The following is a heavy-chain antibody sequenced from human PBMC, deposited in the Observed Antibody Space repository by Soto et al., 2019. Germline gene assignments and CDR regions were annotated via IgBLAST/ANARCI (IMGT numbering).Heavy chain of an antibody. D-gene: IGHD3-22*01. CDR2: INPNSGGT. V-gene: IGHV1-2*02. CDR3: AGSDQYYYDSSAPGAFDI. CDR1: GYTFTGYY. J-gene: IGHJ3*02. Sequence: GASVKVSCKASGYTFTGYYMHWVRQAPGQGLEWMGWINPNSGGTNYAQKFQGRVTMTRDTSISTAYIELSRLRSDDTAVYYCAGSDQYYYDSSAPGAFDIWGQGTMVTVS.